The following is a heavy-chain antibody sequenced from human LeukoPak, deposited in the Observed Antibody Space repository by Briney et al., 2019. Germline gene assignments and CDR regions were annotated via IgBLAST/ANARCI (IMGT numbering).Heavy chain of an antibody. CDR1: GFTFSSYG. D-gene: IGHD4-11*01. CDR2: ISYDGSNK. CDR3: AKEDTVTTFDY. J-gene: IGHJ4*02. Sequence: GRSLRLSCAASGFTFSSYGMHWVRQAPGKGLEWVAVISYDGSNKYYADSVKGRFTISRDNSKNTLYLQMNSLRAKDTAVYYCAKEDTVTTFDYWGQGTLVTVSS. V-gene: IGHV3-30*18.